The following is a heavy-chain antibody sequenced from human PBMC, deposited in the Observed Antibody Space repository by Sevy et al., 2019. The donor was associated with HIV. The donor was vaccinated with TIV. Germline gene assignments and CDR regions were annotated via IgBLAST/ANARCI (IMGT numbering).Heavy chain of an antibody. CDR3: ARGIASSRTMAGNY. J-gene: IGHJ4*02. CDR2: IYYSGAT. Sequence: SETLSLTCTVSGGSTSSYYWTWIRQPPGKGLEWIGYIYYSGATTYNPSLKSRVTISIDTSKNQFSLKLSSVTAADTAVSYCARGIASSRTMAGNYWGQGTLVTVSS. V-gene: IGHV4-59*01. CDR1: GGSTSSYY. D-gene: IGHD6-19*01.